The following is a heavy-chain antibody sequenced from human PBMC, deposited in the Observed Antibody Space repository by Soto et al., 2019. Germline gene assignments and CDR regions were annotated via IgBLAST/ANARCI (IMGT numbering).Heavy chain of an antibody. CDR2: ISSGGGNT. CDR3: AKDRPGDL. Sequence: GGSLRLSCAASGFTVSGYWMHWVRQAPGKGLKWVSAISSGGGNTNSADSVKGRFTISRDNSRNTLYLQMNSLRAEDAAVYYCAKDRPGDLWGQGTLVTVSS. J-gene: IGHJ5*02. CDR1: GFTVSGYW. V-gene: IGHV3-74*01.